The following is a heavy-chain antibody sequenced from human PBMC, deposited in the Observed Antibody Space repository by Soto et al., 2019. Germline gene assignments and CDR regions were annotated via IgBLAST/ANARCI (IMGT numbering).Heavy chain of an antibody. CDR3: ATGRLWFGEFTNWFDP. J-gene: IGHJ5*02. Sequence: GASVKVSCKVSGYTLTELSMHWVRQAPGKGLEWMGGFDPEDGETIYAQKFQGRVTMTEDTSTDTAYMELSSLRSEDTAVYYCATGRLWFGEFTNWFDPWGQGTLVTVSS. D-gene: IGHD3-10*01. CDR1: GYTLTELS. CDR2: FDPEDGET. V-gene: IGHV1-24*01.